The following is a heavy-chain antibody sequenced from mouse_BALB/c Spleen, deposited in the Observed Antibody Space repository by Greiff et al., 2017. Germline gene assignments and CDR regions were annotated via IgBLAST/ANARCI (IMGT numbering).Heavy chain of an antibody. D-gene: IGHD2-14*01. J-gene: IGHJ3*01. Sequence: DVKLVESGGGLVQPGGSMKLSCVASGFTFSNYWMNWVRQSPEKGLEWVAEIRLKSNNYATHYAESVKGRFTISRDDSKSSVYLQMNNLRAEDTGIYYCTRGGYDEEFAYWGQGTLVTVSA. CDR3: TRGGYDEEFAY. CDR1: GFTFSNYW. V-gene: IGHV6-6*02. CDR2: IRLKSNNYAT.